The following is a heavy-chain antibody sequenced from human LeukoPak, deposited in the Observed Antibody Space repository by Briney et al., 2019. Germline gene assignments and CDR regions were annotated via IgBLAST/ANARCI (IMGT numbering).Heavy chain of an antibody. V-gene: IGHV3-23*01. J-gene: IGHJ4*02. Sequence: GGSLRLSCAASGFTFSSYAMSWVRQAPGKGLEWVSAISGSGGSTYYADSVKGRFTISSDNSKNTLYLQMNSLRAEDTAVYYSAKEIYGDYGPFDYWGQGTLVTVSS. CDR2: ISGSGGST. D-gene: IGHD4-17*01. CDR3: AKEIYGDYGPFDY. CDR1: GFTFSSYA.